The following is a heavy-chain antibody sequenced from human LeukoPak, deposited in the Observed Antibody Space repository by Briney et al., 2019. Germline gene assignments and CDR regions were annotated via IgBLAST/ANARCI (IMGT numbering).Heavy chain of an antibody. CDR1: GFTFSSYW. CDR3: ARIGDYVWGSYGPFDY. V-gene: IGHV3-7*01. J-gene: IGHJ4*02. CDR2: IKQDGSEK. Sequence: GGSLRLSCAASGFTFSSYWMSWVRQAPGKGLEWVANIKQDGSEKYYVDSVKGRFTISRNNAKNSLYLQMNSLRAEDTAVYYCARIGDYVWGSYGPFDYWGQGTLVTVSS. D-gene: IGHD3-16*01.